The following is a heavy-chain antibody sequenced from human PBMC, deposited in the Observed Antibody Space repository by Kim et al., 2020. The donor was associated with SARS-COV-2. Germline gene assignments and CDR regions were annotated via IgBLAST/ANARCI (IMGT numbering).Heavy chain of an antibody. V-gene: IGHV3-23*01. J-gene: IGHJ4*02. CDR3: AKNRGGSFYSPGDY. D-gene: IGHD2-15*01. Sequence: DSVKGRFTISRDNSKNTRYVQVNSLRAEDTAVYYCAKNRGGSFYSPGDYWGQGTLVTVSS.